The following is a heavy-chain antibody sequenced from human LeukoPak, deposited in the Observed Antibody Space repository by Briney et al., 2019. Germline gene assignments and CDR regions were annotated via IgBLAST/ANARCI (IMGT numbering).Heavy chain of an antibody. CDR3: VRGGGYSSGWYHQPFDY. D-gene: IGHD6-19*01. CDR2: ISSSGSTI. CDR1: GFTFSSYE. Sequence: PGGSLRLSCAASGFTFSSYEMNWVRQAPGKGLEWVSYISSSGSTIYYADSVKGRFTISRDNAKNSLYLQMNSLRAEDTAVYYCVRGGGYSSGWYHQPFDYWGQGTLVTVSS. V-gene: IGHV3-48*03. J-gene: IGHJ4*02.